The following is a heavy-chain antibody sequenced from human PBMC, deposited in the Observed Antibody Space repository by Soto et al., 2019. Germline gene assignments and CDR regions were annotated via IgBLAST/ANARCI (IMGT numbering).Heavy chain of an antibody. CDR1: GFTVTSNY. CDR3: ARDSGMIRGSYGVDV. CDR2: IYRSGAT. J-gene: IGHJ6*02. D-gene: IGHD3-10*01. V-gene: IGHV3-53*01. Sequence: GWSLRLSCAASGFTVTSNYLTWVRQAPGKGLEWVSVIYRSGATYYPDSVRGRFTASRDYSHNTLYLQMDSLRVEDTAVYYCARDSGMIRGSYGVDVWGPGTTVTVSS.